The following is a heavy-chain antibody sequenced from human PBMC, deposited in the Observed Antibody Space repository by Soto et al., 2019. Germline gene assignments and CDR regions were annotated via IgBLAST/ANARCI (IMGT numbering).Heavy chain of an antibody. J-gene: IGHJ6*02. CDR3: ARDYATHSGYYYGMDV. V-gene: IGHV1-69*13. Sequence: SVKVSCKASGGTFSSYAISWVRQAPGQGLEWMGGIIPIFGTANYAQKFQGRVTITADESTSTAYMEMSSLRSEDTAVYYCARDYATHSGYYYGMDVWGQGTTVTVSS. CDR1: GGTFSSYA. D-gene: IGHD1-26*01. CDR2: IIPIFGTA.